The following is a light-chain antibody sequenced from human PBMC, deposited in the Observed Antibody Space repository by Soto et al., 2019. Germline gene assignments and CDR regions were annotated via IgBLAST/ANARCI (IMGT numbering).Light chain of an antibody. Sequence: EIVLTQSPGTLSLSPGKSATLSCRASQSVRSSYIAWYQQKPGQPPRLLIFGASNRATGIPDRFSGSGSGTDFTLTISRLEPEDFAVYYCQQYDTSPPVYAFGQGTKLEI. CDR1: QSVRSSY. CDR2: GAS. CDR3: QQYDTSPPVYA. V-gene: IGKV3-20*01. J-gene: IGKJ2*01.